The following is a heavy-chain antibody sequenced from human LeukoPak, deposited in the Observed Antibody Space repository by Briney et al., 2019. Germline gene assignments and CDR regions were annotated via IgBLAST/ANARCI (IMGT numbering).Heavy chain of an antibody. Sequence: SETLSLTCTVSGGSISSYYWSWIRQPAGKGLEWIGRIYTSGSTNYNPSLKSRVTMSVDTSKNQFSLNLSSVTAADTAVYYCARERGARAIITIFGVARGVAYGMDVWGQGTTVTVSS. CDR2: IYTSGST. CDR3: ARERGARAIITIFGVARGVAYGMDV. J-gene: IGHJ6*02. D-gene: IGHD3-3*01. V-gene: IGHV4-4*07. CDR1: GGSISSYY.